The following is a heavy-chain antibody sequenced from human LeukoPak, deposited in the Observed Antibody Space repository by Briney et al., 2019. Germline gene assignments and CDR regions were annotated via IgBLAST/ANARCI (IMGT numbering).Heavy chain of an antibody. V-gene: IGHV4-34*01. J-gene: IGHJ4*02. CDR1: GGSFSGYY. CDR3: ARHGGFFDY. D-gene: IGHD2-15*01. Sequence: SETLSLTCAVYGGSFSGYYWSWIRQPPGKGLEWIGEINHSGSTNYNSSLKSRVTISVDTSKKQFSLKLSSVTAADTAVYYCARHGGFFDYWGQGTLVTVSS. CDR2: INHSGST.